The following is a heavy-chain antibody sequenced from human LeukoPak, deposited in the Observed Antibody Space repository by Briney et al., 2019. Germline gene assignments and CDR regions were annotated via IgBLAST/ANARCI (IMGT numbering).Heavy chain of an antibody. CDR1: GGSLTGYY. Sequence: SETLSLTCAVYGGSLTGYYWTWIRQPPGKGLEWIGQISHSGITNYNPSLKSRATISEDTSKDRFSLRLTSVTAADTAVYYCARLFYGSGSPHDYWGQGTLVTVSS. V-gene: IGHV4-34*01. J-gene: IGHJ4*02. CDR3: ARLFYGSGSPHDY. D-gene: IGHD3-10*01. CDR2: ISHSGIT.